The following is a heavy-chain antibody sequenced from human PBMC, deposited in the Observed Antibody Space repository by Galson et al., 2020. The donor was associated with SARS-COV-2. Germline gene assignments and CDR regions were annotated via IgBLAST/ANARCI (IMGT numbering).Heavy chain of an antibody. CDR1: GASITSGNYY. CDR3: ARSASLDY. J-gene: IGHJ4*02. Sequence: SETLSLTCTVSGASITSGNYYWSWIRQPAGKGLEWIGHIYTSGSTNYNPSLKSRVTISVDTSKNQFSLKLNSVTAADTAVYYWARSASLDYWGQGTLVTVSS. V-gene: IGHV4-61*09. CDR2: IYTSGST.